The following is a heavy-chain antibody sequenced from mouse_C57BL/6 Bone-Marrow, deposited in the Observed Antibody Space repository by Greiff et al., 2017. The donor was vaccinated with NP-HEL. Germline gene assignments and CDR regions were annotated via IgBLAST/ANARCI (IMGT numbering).Heavy chain of an antibody. CDR2: INPNNGGT. V-gene: IGHV1-22*01. D-gene: IGHD1-1*01. CDR3: ARPRVTTVVEDYFDY. CDR1: GYTFTDYN. Sequence: EVQLQQSGPELVKPGASVKMSCKASGYTFTDYNMHWVKQSHGKSLEWIGDINPNNGGTSYNQKFKGKATLTVNKSSSTAYMELRSLTSEDSAVYYCARPRVTTVVEDYFDYWGQGTTLTVSS. J-gene: IGHJ2*01.